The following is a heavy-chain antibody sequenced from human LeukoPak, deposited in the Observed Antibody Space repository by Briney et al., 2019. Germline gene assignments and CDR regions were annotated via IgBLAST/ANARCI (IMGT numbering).Heavy chain of an antibody. V-gene: IGHV1-8*01. D-gene: IGHD2-15*01. CDR3: ATAVVVAATRVDY. CDR1: GYTLTSYD. J-gene: IGHJ4*02. CDR2: MNPNSGNT. Sequence: ASVKVSCKASGYTLTSYDINWVRQATGQGLEWMGWMNPNSGNTGYAQKFQGRVTMTRNTSISTAYMELSSLRSEDTAVYYCATAVVVAATRVDYWGQGTLVTVSS.